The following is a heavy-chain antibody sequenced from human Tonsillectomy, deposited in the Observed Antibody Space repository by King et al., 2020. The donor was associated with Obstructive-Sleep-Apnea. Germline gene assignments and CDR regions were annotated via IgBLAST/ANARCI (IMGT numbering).Heavy chain of an antibody. J-gene: IGHJ6*02. V-gene: IGHV4-4*01. Sequence: QLQESGPGLVKPAGTLSLTCAVSGGSISSTNWWSWVRQPPGKGLAWIGEIYHSGSTSNNPSLMSRVTISVDKSKNQFSLELTSVTAADTAVYFCARHSYSSGLYYYGLDVWGQGTTVTVSS. CDR2: IYHSGST. D-gene: IGHD6-19*01. CDR1: GGSISSTNW. CDR3: ARHSYSSGLYYYGLDV.